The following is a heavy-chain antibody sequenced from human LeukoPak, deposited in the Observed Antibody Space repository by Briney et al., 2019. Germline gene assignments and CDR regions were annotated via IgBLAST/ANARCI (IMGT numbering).Heavy chain of an antibody. CDR2: ISYDGSNK. Sequence: PGGSLRLSCAASGFTFSSYAMHWVRQAPGKGLEWVAVISYDGSNKYYADSVKGRFTISRDNSKNTLYLQMNSLRAEDTAVYYCASEYSSSSESDYWGQGTLVTVSS. V-gene: IGHV3-30-3*01. CDR1: GFTFSSYA. D-gene: IGHD6-6*01. J-gene: IGHJ4*02. CDR3: ASEYSSSSESDY.